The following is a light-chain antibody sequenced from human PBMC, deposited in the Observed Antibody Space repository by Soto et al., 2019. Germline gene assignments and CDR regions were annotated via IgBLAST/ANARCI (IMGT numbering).Light chain of an antibody. CDR1: QSVSSY. CDR2: DAS. J-gene: IGKJ4*01. CDR3: QQRSNWPLT. V-gene: IGKV3-11*01. Sequence: EIVLTQSSATLSLSPGERATLSCRASQSVSSYLAWYQQKPGQAPRLLIYDASNRATGIPARFSGSGSGTDFTHTISSLEPAEFAVYYCQQRSNWPLTFGGVT.